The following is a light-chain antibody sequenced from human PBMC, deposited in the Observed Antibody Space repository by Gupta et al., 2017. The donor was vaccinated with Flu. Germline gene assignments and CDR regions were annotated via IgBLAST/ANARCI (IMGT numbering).Light chain of an antibody. V-gene: IGKV3-15*01. CDR1: QSISSN. Sequence: ATLSVSPGERATLSCRASQSISSNLAWYEQKPGQAPRLLIYGASTRDTGIPARFSGSGSGTEFTLTISSRQSEDFAVYYCQQYDNWPPITFGQGTRMEIE. CDR3: QQYDNWPPIT. CDR2: GAS. J-gene: IGKJ5*01.